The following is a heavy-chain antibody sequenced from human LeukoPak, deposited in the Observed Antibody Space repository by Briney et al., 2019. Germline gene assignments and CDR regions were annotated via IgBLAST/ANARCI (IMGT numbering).Heavy chain of an antibody. J-gene: IGHJ1*01. CDR2: IYYSGST. D-gene: IGHD6-19*01. V-gene: IGHV4-59*12. CDR1: GGSISSYY. CDR3: ARRRYSSGWYGGQYFQH. Sequence: SETLSLTCTVSGGSISSYYWSWIRQPPGKGLEWIGYIYYSGSTYYNPSLKSRVTISVDTSKNQFSLKLSSVTAADTAVYYCARRRYSSGWYGGQYFQHWGQGTLVTVSS.